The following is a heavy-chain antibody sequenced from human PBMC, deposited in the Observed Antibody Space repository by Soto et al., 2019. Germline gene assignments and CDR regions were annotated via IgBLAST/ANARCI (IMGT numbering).Heavy chain of an antibody. CDR2: ITGSGGIT. V-gene: IGHV3-23*01. D-gene: IGHD5-12*01. CDR1: GFTFSSYA. Sequence: GGSLRLSCAASGFTFSSYAMSWVRQAPGKGLEWASAITGSGGITYYADSVKGRFTISRDNSKNTLYLQMNSLRVEDTAVYYCARIVAATLYYFDYWGRGTLVTVSS. CDR3: ARIVAATLYYFDY. J-gene: IGHJ4*02.